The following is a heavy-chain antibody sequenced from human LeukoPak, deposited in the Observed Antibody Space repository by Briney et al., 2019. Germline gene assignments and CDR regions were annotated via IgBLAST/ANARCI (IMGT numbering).Heavy chain of an antibody. V-gene: IGHV1-46*01. J-gene: IGHJ4*02. CDR2: INPSGGST. CDR3: ARGWDYDSGGRPTAYVY. D-gene: IGHD3-22*01. Sequence: ASVKVSCKASGYTFTSYYMHWVRQAPEQGLEWMGIINPSGGSTSYAQKFQGTVTMTRDTSTSTVYMELSSLRSEDTAVYYCARGWDYDSGGRPTAYVYWGQGTLVTVSS. CDR1: GYTFTSYY.